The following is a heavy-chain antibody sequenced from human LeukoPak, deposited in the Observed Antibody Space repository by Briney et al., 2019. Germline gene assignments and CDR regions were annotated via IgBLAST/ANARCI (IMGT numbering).Heavy chain of an antibody. CDR1: GFTFSAYG. Sequence: PGGSLRLSCAASGFTFSAYGMDWVRQAPGKGLEWVTFIQYDGSKKYYADSVKGRFTISRDNSKNTLYLEMNSLRAEDTAVYYCAKDIGSYYDYWGRGILVTVSS. D-gene: IGHD3-10*01. CDR3: AKDIGSYYDY. J-gene: IGHJ4*02. CDR2: IQYDGSKK. V-gene: IGHV3-30*02.